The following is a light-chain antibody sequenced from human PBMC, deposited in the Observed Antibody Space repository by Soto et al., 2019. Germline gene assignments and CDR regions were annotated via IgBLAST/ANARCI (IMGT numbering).Light chain of an antibody. CDR1: SSDVGGHNY. J-gene: IGLJ2*01. V-gene: IGLV2-14*01. Sequence: QSVLTQPASVSGSPGQSITISCTGSSSDVGGHNYVSWYQQHPGKAPKLIICEVSNRPSGVSNRFSGSKSGNTASLTISGLQAEDEADYYCSSYTDTSTDVVFGGGTKVTVL. CDR2: EVS. CDR3: SSYTDTSTDVV.